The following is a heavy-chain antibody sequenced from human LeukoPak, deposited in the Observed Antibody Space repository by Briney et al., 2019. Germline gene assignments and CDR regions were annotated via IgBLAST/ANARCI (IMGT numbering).Heavy chain of an antibody. Sequence: GGSLRLSCAASGFTFSSYSMNWVRQAPGKGLEWVSSISSSSSYIYYADSVKGRFTISRDNAKNSLYLQMNSLRAEDTAVYYCARGRYYYGSAPANDYWGQGTLVTVSS. CDR3: ARGRYYYGSAPANDY. CDR1: GFTFSSYS. V-gene: IGHV3-21*01. D-gene: IGHD3-10*01. CDR2: ISSSSSYI. J-gene: IGHJ4*02.